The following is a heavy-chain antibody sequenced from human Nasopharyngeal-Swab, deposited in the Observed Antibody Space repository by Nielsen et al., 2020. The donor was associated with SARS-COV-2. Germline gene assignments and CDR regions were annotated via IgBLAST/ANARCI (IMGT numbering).Heavy chain of an antibody. V-gene: IGHV1-2*02. J-gene: IGHJ6*03. Sequence: ASVKVSCKASGYIFTSYGISWVRQAPGQGLEWMGWINPNTGGTNYGEKFQDRVTMTRDTSISTVYMDLSRLRSEDTAVYYCARSLQYYYYMDVWGKGTTVTVSS. CDR3: ARSLQYYYYMDV. CDR2: INPNTGGT. CDR1: GYIFTSYG.